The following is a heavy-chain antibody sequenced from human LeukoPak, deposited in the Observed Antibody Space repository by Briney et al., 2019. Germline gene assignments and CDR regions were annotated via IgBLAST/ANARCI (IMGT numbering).Heavy chain of an antibody. V-gene: IGHV4-39*01. J-gene: IGHJ6*03. Sequence: SETLSLTCTVSGGSISSSSYYWGWIRQPPGKGLEWIGSIYYSGSTYYNPSLKSRVTISVDTSKNQFSLKLSSVTAADTAVYYCARIVVVAAPEGYYYYYYMDVWGKGTTVTISS. D-gene: IGHD2-15*01. CDR1: GGSISSSSYY. CDR2: IYYSGST. CDR3: ARIVVVAAPEGYYYYYYMDV.